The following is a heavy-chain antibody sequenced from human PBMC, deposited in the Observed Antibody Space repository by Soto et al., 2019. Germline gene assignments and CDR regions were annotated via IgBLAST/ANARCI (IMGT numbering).Heavy chain of an antibody. J-gene: IGHJ4*02. CDR1: GFTFSSYA. V-gene: IGHV3-33*01. Sequence: QVQLVESGGGVVQPGGSLRLSCAASGFTFSSYAMHWVRQPPGKGLEWVAVIWSEVSTKYYADSVEGRFTISRDNSKNTVYLQMDSLRVEDTAVYYCARDGMTTPPYWGQGTLVTVAS. CDR3: ARDGMTTPPY. CDR2: IWSEVSTK. D-gene: IGHD1-20*01.